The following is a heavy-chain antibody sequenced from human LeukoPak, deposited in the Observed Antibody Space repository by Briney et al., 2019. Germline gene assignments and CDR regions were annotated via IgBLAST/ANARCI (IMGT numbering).Heavy chain of an antibody. CDR1: GYIFTAYY. Sequence: GASVTVSCKASGYIFTAYYLHWVPQAPGQKPDWMGWIKDNSRDTNYAQKFQGRVTMTRDTSISTVYMELSGLTADDTAVYYCTRVGDDYPYWGQGTLVTVTS. D-gene: IGHD5-24*01. CDR3: TRVGDDYPY. J-gene: IGHJ4*02. V-gene: IGHV1-2*02. CDR2: IKDNSRDT.